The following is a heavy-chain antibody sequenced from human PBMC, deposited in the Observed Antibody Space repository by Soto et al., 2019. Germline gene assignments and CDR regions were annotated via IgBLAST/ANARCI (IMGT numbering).Heavy chain of an antibody. Sequence: GGSLRLSCAASGFTFRSYWMTWVRQAPGKGLEFLATIKPDGSDKYYVDSVRGRFTISRDNAKNSLSLQMNSLRAEDTALYYCATDLNWSGTWGQGTMVTVSS. J-gene: IGHJ3*01. CDR3: ATDLNWSGT. D-gene: IGHD3-3*01. CDR1: GFTFRSYW. V-gene: IGHV3-7*01. CDR2: IKPDGSDK.